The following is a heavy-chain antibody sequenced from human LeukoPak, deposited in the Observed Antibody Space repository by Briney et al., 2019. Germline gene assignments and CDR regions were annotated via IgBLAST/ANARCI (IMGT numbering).Heavy chain of an antibody. Sequence: SETLSLTCTVSGGSISSYYWSWIRQPPGKGLEWIGYIYYSGSTNYNPSLKSRVTISVDTSKNQFSLKLSSVTAADTAVYYCARDDKGAPLDYWGQGTLVTASS. V-gene: IGHV4-59*01. CDR3: ARDDKGAPLDY. J-gene: IGHJ4*02. CDR2: IYYSGST. CDR1: GGSISSYY. D-gene: IGHD1-26*01.